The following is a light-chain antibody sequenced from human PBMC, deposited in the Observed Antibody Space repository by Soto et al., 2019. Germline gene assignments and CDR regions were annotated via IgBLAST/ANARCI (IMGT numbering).Light chain of an antibody. CDR2: GAS. CDR1: QSIGKSY. Sequence: ETVLTQSPGTVSLSPVETANLSCMASQSIGKSYLAWFQHKPGQAPRLLIYGASTRATGIPDRFRGSGSGTDFTLTVSRLESEDFAVYYCQQYAESPLTFGGGTKVDIK. CDR3: QQYAESPLT. J-gene: IGKJ4*01. V-gene: IGKV3-20*01.